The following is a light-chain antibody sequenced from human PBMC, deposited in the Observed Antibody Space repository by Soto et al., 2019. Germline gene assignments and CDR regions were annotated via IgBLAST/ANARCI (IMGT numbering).Light chain of an antibody. V-gene: IGKV3-15*01. CDR1: QSVSSN. CDR2: GAS. Sequence: EIVMTQSPATLSVSPGERATLSCRASQSVSSNLAWYQQKPGQAPRLLIYGASTRATGIPARFSGSGSGAEFTLTISSRQSEDFAVYYCQQDNNGTRTCGQGTKVEIK. J-gene: IGKJ1*01. CDR3: QQDNNGTRT.